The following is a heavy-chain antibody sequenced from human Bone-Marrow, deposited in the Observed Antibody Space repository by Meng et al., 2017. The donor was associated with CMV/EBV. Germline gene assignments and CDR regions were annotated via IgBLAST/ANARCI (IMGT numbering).Heavy chain of an antibody. CDR2: ISSSSSYT. D-gene: IGHD6-6*01. V-gene: IGHV3-11*06. Sequence: VQRVESGVGWVKPAGSPSLSCAAAGFTFSDYYMSWIRQAPGKGLEWVSYISSSSSYTNYADSVKGRFTISRDNAKNSLYLQMNSLRAEDTAVYYCARDRAARPLDYWGQGTLVTVSS. CDR1: GFTFSDYY. CDR3: ARDRAARPLDY. J-gene: IGHJ4*02.